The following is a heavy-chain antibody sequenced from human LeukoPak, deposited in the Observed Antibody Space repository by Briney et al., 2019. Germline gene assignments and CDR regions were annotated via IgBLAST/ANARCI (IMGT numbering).Heavy chain of an antibody. CDR1: GFTFSSYS. Sequence: GGSLRHSCAASGFTFSSYSMNWVRQAPGKGLEWVSSISSSSSYIYYADSVKGRFTISRDNAKNSLYLQMNSLRAEDTAVYYCARDPPRRYYDSSGYTRGQGTLVTVSS. CDR3: ARDPPRRYYDSSGYT. D-gene: IGHD3-22*01. J-gene: IGHJ4*02. CDR2: ISSSSSYI. V-gene: IGHV3-21*01.